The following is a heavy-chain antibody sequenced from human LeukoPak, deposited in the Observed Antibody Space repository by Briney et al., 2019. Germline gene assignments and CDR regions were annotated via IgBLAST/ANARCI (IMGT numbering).Heavy chain of an antibody. J-gene: IGHJ6*04. CDR1: GFTFSRYW. CDR2: IRYDGSNK. V-gene: IGHV3-30*02. D-gene: IGHD4-17*01. CDR3: AKIAGAMDV. Sequence: GGSLRLSCAASGFTFSRYWMSWVRQAPGKGLEWVAFIRYDGSNKYYADSVKGRFTISRDNSKNTLYLQMNSLRAEDTAVYYCAKIAGAMDVWGKGTTVTISS.